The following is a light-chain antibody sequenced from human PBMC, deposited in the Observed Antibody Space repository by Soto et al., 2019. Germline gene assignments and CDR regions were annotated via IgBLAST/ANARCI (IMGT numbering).Light chain of an antibody. CDR2: VAS. J-gene: IGKJ1*01. CDR3: LQHNNYPLT. CDR1: QAIRND. V-gene: IGKV1-17*01. Sequence: DIQMTQSPSSLSASVGDRVTITCRASQAIRNDVGWYQQKPGKDPKRLLYVASRLESGVPSRFRGSGFGTEFTLTISGLQPEDFATYYCLQHNNYPLTFGQGTRVEIK.